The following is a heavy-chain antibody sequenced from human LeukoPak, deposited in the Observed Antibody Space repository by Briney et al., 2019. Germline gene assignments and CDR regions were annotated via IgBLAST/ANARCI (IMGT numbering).Heavy chain of an antibody. Sequence: GGSLRLSCAASGFTFSSYWMHWVRQAPGKGLVWVSRINTDGSSTSYADSVKGRFTISRDNAKNTLYLQMNSLRAEDTAVYYCARPRGSYGQGGFDYWGQGTLVTVSS. V-gene: IGHV3-74*01. CDR2: INTDGSST. CDR1: GFTFSSYW. J-gene: IGHJ4*02. D-gene: IGHD1-26*01. CDR3: ARPRGSYGQGGFDY.